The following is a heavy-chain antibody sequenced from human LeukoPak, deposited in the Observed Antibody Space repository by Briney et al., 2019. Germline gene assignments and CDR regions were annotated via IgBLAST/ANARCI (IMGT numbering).Heavy chain of an antibody. CDR3: ARTIAVAGTPAGFDY. D-gene: IGHD6-19*01. CDR2: ISWNSGSI. Sequence: GGSLRLSSAASGFTFDDYAMHWVRQAPGKGLEWVSGISWNSGSIGYADSVKGRFTISRDNAKNSLYLQMNSLRAEDTAVYYCARTIAVAGTPAGFDYWGQGTLVPVSS. CDR1: GFTFDDYA. V-gene: IGHV3-9*01. J-gene: IGHJ4*02.